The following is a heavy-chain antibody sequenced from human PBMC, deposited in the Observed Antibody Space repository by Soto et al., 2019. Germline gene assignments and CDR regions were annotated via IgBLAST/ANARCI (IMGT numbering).Heavy chain of an antibody. V-gene: IGHV4-31*03. J-gene: IGHJ5*02. Sequence: QVQLQESGPGLVKPSQTLSLTCTVSGGSISSGGYYWSWIRQHPGKGLEWIGYIYHSGSTYYNPSRKNRVTISADTSKKQSSLTLMSVTAAYTAVYYCARGALPVWFDPWGQGTLVTVSS. CDR3: ARGALPVWFDP. CDR1: GGSISSGGYY. CDR2: IYHSGST.